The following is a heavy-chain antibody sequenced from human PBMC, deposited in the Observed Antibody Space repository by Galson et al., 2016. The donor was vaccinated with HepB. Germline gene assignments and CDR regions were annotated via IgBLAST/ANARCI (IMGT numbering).Heavy chain of an antibody. CDR2: ISYDGGSN. J-gene: IGHJ3*02. Sequence: SLRLSCAASGLTFSRIAMHWVRQAPGKGLKWVAVISYDGGSNYYADSVKGRFTISRDNSKNTLYLQMNSPRAEDSAVYYCARVIGGTLDALDTWGQGTMVTVSS. V-gene: IGHV3-30*04. D-gene: IGHD2-21*01. CDR3: ARVIGGTLDALDT. CDR1: GLTFSRIA.